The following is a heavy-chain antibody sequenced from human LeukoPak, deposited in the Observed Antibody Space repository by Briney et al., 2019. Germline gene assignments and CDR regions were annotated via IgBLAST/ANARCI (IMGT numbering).Heavy chain of an antibody. CDR2: ISYDGSNK. D-gene: IGHD5-18*01. J-gene: IGHJ6*02. CDR3: ARDHEGYSYGFPSAGYYYYYGMDV. V-gene: IGHV3-30*04. Sequence: GRSLRLSCAASGFTFNSYAMHWVRQAPGKGLEWVAVISYDGSNKYYADYVKGRFTISRDNSKNTLYLQMNSLRAEDTAVYYCARDHEGYSYGFPSAGYYYYYGMDVWGQGTTVTVSS. CDR1: GFTFNSYA.